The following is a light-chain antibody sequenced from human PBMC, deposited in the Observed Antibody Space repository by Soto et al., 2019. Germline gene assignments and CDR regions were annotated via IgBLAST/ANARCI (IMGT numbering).Light chain of an antibody. V-gene: IGKV1-6*01. CDR3: LQHYNYPWT. CDR2: AAS. Sequence: AIQMTQSPSSLSASVGARVTITCRASQDIRIDLGWFQQKPGKAPKLLIYAASSLQSGVPSRFSGSGSGTDFTLTISSLQPEDFATYYCLQHYNYPWTFGQGTKVEIK. CDR1: QDIRID. J-gene: IGKJ1*01.